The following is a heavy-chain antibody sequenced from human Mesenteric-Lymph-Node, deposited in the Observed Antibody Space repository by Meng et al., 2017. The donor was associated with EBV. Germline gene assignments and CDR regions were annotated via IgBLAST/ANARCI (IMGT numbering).Heavy chain of an antibody. CDR3: AHTPGIAAAGHLEP. D-gene: IGHD6-13*01. J-gene: IGHJ5*02. V-gene: IGHV2-5*01. Sequence: QITLEESLPTRIDPPQPPPSTCTFSGFSLRTSGVGVGCSPRPPGKAMEYLALNYCHDDKRYSPSLKSSLPITKHTSKNPVVLTMTNMDPVVTATYDCAHTPGIAAAGHLEPWGQGTLVTVSS. CDR2: NYCHDDK. CDR1: GFSLRTSGVG.